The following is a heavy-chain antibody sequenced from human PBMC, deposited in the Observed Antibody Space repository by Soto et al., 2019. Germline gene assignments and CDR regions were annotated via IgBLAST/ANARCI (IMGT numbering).Heavy chain of an antibody. CDR3: AHSPYYDIEFPGFDP. Sequence: SGHPLVNPRQTRTMTCTFSGYSLSTSGVGVVWIRQPPGKALEWLALIYWNDDKRYSPSLKSRLTITKDTSKNQVVLTMTNMDPVDTATYYCAHSPYYDIEFPGFDPWGQGTLVTVSS. J-gene: IGHJ5*02. V-gene: IGHV2-5*01. CDR1: GYSLSTSGVG. CDR2: IYWNDDK. D-gene: IGHD3-9*01.